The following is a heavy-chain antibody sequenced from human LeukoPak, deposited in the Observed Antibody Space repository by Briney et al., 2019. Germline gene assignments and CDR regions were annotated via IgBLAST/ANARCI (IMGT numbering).Heavy chain of an antibody. J-gene: IGHJ3*02. Sequence: ASVKVSCKASGYTFTGYYMHWVRQAPGQGLEWMGWINPNSGGTNYAQKFQGWVTMTRDTSISTAYMELSRLRSDDTAVYYCARGVKGYYYDSRTHAFDIWGQGTMVTVSS. CDR1: GYTFTGYY. V-gene: IGHV1-2*04. CDR2: INPNSGGT. D-gene: IGHD3-22*01. CDR3: ARGVKGYYYDSRTHAFDI.